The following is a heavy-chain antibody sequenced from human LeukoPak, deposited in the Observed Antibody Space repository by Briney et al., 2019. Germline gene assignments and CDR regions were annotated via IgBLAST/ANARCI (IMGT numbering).Heavy chain of an antibody. V-gene: IGHV3-23*01. Sequence: GGSLRLSCAASGFTFSSYAMSWVRQAPGKGLERVSAISGSGGSTYYADSVKGRFTISRDNSKNTLYLQMNSLRAEDTAVYCCVKDHRMWLEGGGMDVWGQGTTVTVSS. J-gene: IGHJ6*02. CDR3: VKDHRMWLEGGGMDV. CDR1: GFTFSSYA. CDR2: ISGSGGST. D-gene: IGHD6-19*01.